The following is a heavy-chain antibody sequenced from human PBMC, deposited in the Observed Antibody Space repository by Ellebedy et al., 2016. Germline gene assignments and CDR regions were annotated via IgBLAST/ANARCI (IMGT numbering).Heavy chain of an antibody. V-gene: IGHV3-9*01. D-gene: IGHD3-10*01. J-gene: IGHJ5*02. CDR3: TKGASGSYQVPLFIS. Sequence: GGSLRLSCAASGFIFDDHAMHWVRQVPGKGLEWVSGISWNSGSVGYADSVKARFTISRDNAKNSVFLQMDSLRPEDTALYYCTKGASGSYQVPLFISWGQGTLVTVSS. CDR1: GFIFDDHA. CDR2: ISWNSGSV.